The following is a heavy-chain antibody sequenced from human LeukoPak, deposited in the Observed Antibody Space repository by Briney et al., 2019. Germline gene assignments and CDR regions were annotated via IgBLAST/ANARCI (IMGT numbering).Heavy chain of an antibody. D-gene: IGHD3-22*01. CDR1: GFTFSDYY. J-gene: IGHJ4*02. Sequence: GGSLRLSCAASGFTFSDYYMSWIRQAPGKGLEWVSYISSSSSYTNYADSVKGRFTISRDNSKNTLYLQMNSLRAEDTAVYYCAKVIVSSGYSITDWGQGTLVTVSS. CDR3: AKVIVSSGYSITD. V-gene: IGHV3-11*05. CDR2: ISSSSSYT.